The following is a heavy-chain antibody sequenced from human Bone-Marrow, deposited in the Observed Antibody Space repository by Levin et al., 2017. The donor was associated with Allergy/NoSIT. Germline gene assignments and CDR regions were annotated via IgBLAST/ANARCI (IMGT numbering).Heavy chain of an antibody. V-gene: IGHV1-46*01. CDR2: INPSGGST. J-gene: IGHJ6*02. Sequence: ASVKVSCKASGYTFTSYYMHWVRQAPGQGLEWMGIINPSGGSTSYAQKFQGRVTMTRDTSTSTVYMELSSLRSEDTAVYYCARDTPEGTVDYDFWSGYFGHYYYYGMDVWGQGTTVTVSS. CDR3: ARDTPEGTVDYDFWSGYFGHYYYYGMDV. CDR1: GYTFTSYY. D-gene: IGHD3-3*01.